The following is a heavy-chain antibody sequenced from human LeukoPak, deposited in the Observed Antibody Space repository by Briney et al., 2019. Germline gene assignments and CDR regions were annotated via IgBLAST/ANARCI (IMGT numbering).Heavy chain of an antibody. D-gene: IGHD6-13*01. CDR1: GGSISTSYY. V-gene: IGHV4-39*01. Sequence: PSETLPLTCTVSGGSISTSYYWGWIRQPPGKGLEWIGSISYSGSTNYNPSLKSRVTISVDTSRNQFSLKLSSVTAADTAVYYCELRSVAATVSFDYWGQGTLVTVSS. J-gene: IGHJ4*02. CDR2: ISYSGST. CDR3: ELRSVAATVSFDY.